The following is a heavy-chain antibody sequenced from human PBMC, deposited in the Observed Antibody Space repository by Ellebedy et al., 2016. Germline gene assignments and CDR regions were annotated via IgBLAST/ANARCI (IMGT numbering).Heavy chain of an antibody. CDR1: GFTFSDYY. V-gene: IGHV3-71*01. J-gene: IGHJ4*02. CDR2: IRTKTSAATV. D-gene: IGHD4-17*01. Sequence: GGSLRLSXAASGFTFSDYYMSWIRQAPGKGLEWVGYIRTKTSAATVEYAASVKGRFTISRDDSKSIAYLQMNSLQPEDSGMYYCTRDDYSVTTDYWGQGTLVTVSS. CDR3: TRDDYSVTTDY.